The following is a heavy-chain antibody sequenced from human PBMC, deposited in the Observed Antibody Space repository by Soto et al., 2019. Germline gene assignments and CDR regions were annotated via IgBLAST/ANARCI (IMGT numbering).Heavy chain of an antibody. V-gene: IGHV3-64*01. CDR3: VMLIPFGYGMGV. Sequence: GGSLRLSCAASGFTFSSYAMHWVRQSPGKGLEYVSAITSNGGNTDYASSVKGRFTISRDNSKNTLYLQMGSLRAEDMAVYYCVMLIPFGYGMGVWGKGITVSVSS. CDR1: GFTFSSYA. CDR2: ITSNGGNT. D-gene: IGHD2-21*01. J-gene: IGHJ6*04.